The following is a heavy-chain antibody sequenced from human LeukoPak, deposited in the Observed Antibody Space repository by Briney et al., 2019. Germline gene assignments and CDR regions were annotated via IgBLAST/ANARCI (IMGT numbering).Heavy chain of an antibody. CDR3: ARGRRVATIFWFDP. CDR2: IYYSGST. CDR1: GGSISSYY. V-gene: IGHV4-59*01. D-gene: IGHD5-12*01. Sequence: SETLSLTCTASGGSISSYYWSWIRQPPGKGLEWIGYIYYSGSTNYNPSLKSRVTISVDTSKNQFSLKLSSVTAADTAVYYCARGRRVATIFWFDPWGQGTLVTVSS. J-gene: IGHJ5*02.